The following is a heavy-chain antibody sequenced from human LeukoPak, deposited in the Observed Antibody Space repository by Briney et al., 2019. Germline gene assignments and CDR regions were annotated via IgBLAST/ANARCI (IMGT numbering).Heavy chain of an antibody. CDR1: GFSFSSYE. D-gene: IGHD4-17*01. CDR3: ARDTLLYADSPDAFDM. CDR2: IGSSGSTV. Sequence: TGGSLRLSCAASGFSFSSYEINWVRQAPEKGLEWVSNIGSSGSTVYYADSVKGRFTISRDNAKKSLYLQMNSLRDEDTAVYYCARDTLLYADSPDAFDMWGQGTMVTVSS. V-gene: IGHV3-48*03. J-gene: IGHJ3*02.